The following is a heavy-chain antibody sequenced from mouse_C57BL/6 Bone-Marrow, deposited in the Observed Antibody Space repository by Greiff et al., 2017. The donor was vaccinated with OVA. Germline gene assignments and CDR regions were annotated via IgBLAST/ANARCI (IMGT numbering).Heavy chain of an antibody. V-gene: IGHV1-55*01. D-gene: IGHD2-1*01. CDR3: ARRGIYYGKGFDY. Sequence: QVQLKQPGAELVKPGASVKMSCKASGYTFTSYWITWVKQRPGQGLEWIGDIYPGSGSTNYNEKFTSKATLTVDTSSSSAYMQLSSLTSEDSAVYSCARRGIYYGKGFDYWGQGTTLTVSS. CDR1: GYTFTSYW. CDR2: IYPGSGST. J-gene: IGHJ2*01.